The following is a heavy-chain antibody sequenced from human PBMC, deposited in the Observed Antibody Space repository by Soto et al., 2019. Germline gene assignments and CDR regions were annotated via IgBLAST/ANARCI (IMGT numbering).Heavy chain of an antibody. CDR3: AKDAGSTEYVFAS. J-gene: IGHJ4*02. V-gene: IGHV3-30*18. CDR2: ISHDGSNT. CDR1: GFTFRTYA. D-gene: IGHD2-2*01. Sequence: QVQVVESGGGVVQPGRSLRLSCAASGFTFRTYAMHWVRQAPGKGLEWVAVISHDGSNTDYGDSVKGRFTISRDNSKSTLSVQMNSLRPEDTGVYYCAKDAGSTEYVFASWGQGTLGSVSS.